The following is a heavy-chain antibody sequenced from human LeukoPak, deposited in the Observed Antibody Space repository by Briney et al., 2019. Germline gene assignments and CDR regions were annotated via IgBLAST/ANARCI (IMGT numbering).Heavy chain of an antibody. D-gene: IGHD6-13*01. V-gene: IGHV3-33*01. CDR3: ARHGAAAGTMELDY. J-gene: IGHJ4*02. Sequence: GGSLRLSCAASGFTFSSYGMHWVRQAPGKGLEWVAVIWYDGSNKYYADSVKGRFTISRDNSKNTLYLQMNSLRAEDTAVYYCARHGAAAGTMELDYWGQGTLVTGSS. CDR2: IWYDGSNK. CDR1: GFTFSSYG.